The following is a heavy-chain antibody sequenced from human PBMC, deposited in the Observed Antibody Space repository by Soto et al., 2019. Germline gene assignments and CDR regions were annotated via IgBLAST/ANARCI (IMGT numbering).Heavy chain of an antibody. CDR3: ARGGYCSGGSCYEHDY. Sequence: SETLSLTCTVSGGSISSYYWSWIRQPAGKGLEWIGRIYTSGSTNYNPSLKSRVTMSVDTSKNQFSLKLSSVTAADTAVYYCARGGYCSGGSCYEHDYCGQGSLVTVSS. V-gene: IGHV4-4*07. CDR1: GGSISSYY. CDR2: IYTSGST. D-gene: IGHD2-15*01. J-gene: IGHJ4*02.